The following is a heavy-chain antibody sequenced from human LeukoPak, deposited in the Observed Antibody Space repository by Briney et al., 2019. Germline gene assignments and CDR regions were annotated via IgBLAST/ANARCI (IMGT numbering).Heavy chain of an antibody. CDR2: ISYDGSNK. Sequence: PGGSLRLSCAASGFTFSSYAMHWVRQAPGKGLEWVAVISYDGSNKYYADSVKGRFTISRDNAKNSLYLQMNSLRAEDTAVYYCARRRRAADPVYCSSTSCSPDAGNWFDPWGQGTLVTVSS. D-gene: IGHD2-2*01. CDR1: GFTFSSYA. J-gene: IGHJ5*02. CDR3: ARRRRAADPVYCSSTSCSPDAGNWFDP. V-gene: IGHV3-30*04.